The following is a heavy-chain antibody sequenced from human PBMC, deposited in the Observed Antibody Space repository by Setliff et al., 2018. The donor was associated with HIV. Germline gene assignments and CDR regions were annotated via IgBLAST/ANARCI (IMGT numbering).Heavy chain of an antibody. CDR3: ARGTTLNVVPDAFDI. D-gene: IGHD4-17*01. Sequence: SETLSLTCTVTSYSISSGYYWAWIRQPPGKGLEWIGYIYHAGNTYYNPSLKSRVTISVDTSKNQISLRLNSLTAADTAVYYCARGTTLNVVPDAFDIWGQGTMVTVSS. CDR2: IYHAGNT. CDR1: SYSISSGYY. J-gene: IGHJ3*02. V-gene: IGHV4-38-2*02.